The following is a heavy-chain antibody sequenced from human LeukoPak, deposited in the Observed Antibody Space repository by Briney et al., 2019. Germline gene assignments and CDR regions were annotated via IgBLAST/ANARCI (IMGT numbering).Heavy chain of an antibody. D-gene: IGHD1-26*01. J-gene: IGHJ4*02. CDR2: INPNSGGT. CDR1: GYTFTGYY. CDR3: ARSLLKGSGRVDC. V-gene: IGHV1-2*02. Sequence: ASVKVSCKASGYTFTGYYMHWVRQAPGQGLEWMGWINPNSGGTNYAQKFQGRVTMTRDTSISTAYMELSRLRSDDTAVYYCARSLLKGSGRVDCWGQGTLVTVSS.